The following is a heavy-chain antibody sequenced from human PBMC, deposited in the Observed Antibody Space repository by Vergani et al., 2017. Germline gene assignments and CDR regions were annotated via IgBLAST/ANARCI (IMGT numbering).Heavy chain of an antibody. CDR2: ISGSGGST. D-gene: IGHD6-19*01. CDR1: GFTFSNYA. Sequence: EVQLLESGGGLVQPGGSLRLSCAASGFTFSNYAMTWVRQAPGKGLEWVSAISGSGGSTYYADSVKGRFTISRDNSKNTLYLQMNSLRAEDTAVYYCARAGGDSSGRKDYYYYGMDVWGQGTTVTVSS. CDR3: ARAGGDSSGRKDYYYYGMDV. V-gene: IGHV3-23*01. J-gene: IGHJ6*02.